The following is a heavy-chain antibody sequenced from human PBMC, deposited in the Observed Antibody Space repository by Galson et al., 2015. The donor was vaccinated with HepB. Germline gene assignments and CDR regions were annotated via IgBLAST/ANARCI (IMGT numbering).Heavy chain of an antibody. CDR2: INWNGGST. Sequence: SLRLSCAASGFTFDDYGMSWVRQAPGKGLEWVSGINWNGGSTGYADSVKGRFTISRDNAKNSLYLQMNSLRAEDTAVYYCARDLGDIAVAGTVFDYWGQGTLVTVSS. CDR1: GFTFDDYG. J-gene: IGHJ4*02. D-gene: IGHD6-19*01. V-gene: IGHV3-20*04. CDR3: ARDLGDIAVAGTVFDY.